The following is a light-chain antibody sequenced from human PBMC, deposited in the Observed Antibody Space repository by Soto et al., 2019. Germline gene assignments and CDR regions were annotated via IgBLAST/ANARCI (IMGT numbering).Light chain of an antibody. CDR1: QSFSSN. CDR3: QQYNNWPQT. CDR2: GAS. Sequence: EIVMTQSPATVSVSPGERATLSCRASQSFSSNLAWYQQKPGQAPRLLIYGASTRATGIPARFSGSGSGTEFTLTISSLQSEDFAVYYCQQYNNWPQTFGQGTKVDIK. V-gene: IGKV3-15*01. J-gene: IGKJ1*01.